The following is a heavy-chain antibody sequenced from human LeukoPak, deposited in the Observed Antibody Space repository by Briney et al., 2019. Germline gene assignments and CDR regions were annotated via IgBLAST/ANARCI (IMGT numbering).Heavy chain of an antibody. CDR2: INHSGST. CDR1: GGSFSGYY. Sequence: SETLSLTCAVYGGSFSGYYWSWIRQPPGKGLEWIGEINHSGSTNYSPSLKSRVTISVDRSKNQFSLKLSSVTAADTAVYYCARDPLGLRNRGWFDPWAREPWSPSPQ. CDR3: ARDPLGLRNRGWFDP. V-gene: IGHV4-34*01. D-gene: IGHD1-14*01. J-gene: IGHJ5*02.